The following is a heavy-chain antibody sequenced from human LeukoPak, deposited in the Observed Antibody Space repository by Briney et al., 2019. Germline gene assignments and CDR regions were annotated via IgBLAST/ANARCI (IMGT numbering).Heavy chain of an antibody. CDR2: INAHNGDT. CDR3: ARGSTSDWPLEY. J-gene: IGHJ4*02. V-gene: IGHV1-3*01. D-gene: IGHD2-21*02. Sequence: ASVKVSCKASGYTFINYAIHWVRQAPGQRLEWMGWINAHNGDTKYSQKFQGRVAITRDTSANIVYMELSTLRFGDTAVYCCARGSTSDWPLEYWGRGILVTVSS. CDR1: GYTFINYA.